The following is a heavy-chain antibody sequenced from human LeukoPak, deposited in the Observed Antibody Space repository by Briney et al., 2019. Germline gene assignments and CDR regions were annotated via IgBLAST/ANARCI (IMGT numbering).Heavy chain of an antibody. CDR1: GFTFSNYA. CDR2: TSGSGGST. J-gene: IGHJ6*02. Sequence: GGSLRLSCAASGFTFSNYAMNWVRHAPGKGLEWVSATSGSGGSTYYADSVKGRFTISRDNSKNTVYLQMNSLRAEDTAVYYCAKVLDYYYYGMDVWGQGTTVTVSS. V-gene: IGHV3-23*01. CDR3: AKVLDYYYYGMDV.